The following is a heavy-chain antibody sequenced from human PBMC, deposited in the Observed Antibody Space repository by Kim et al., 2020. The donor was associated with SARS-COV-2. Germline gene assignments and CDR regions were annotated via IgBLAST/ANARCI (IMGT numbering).Heavy chain of an antibody. CDR2: ISYDGRT. CDR3: AKTLSSIMPLAV. D-gene: IGHD2-2*01. V-gene: IGHV3-30*12. J-gene: IGHJ6*02. CDR1: GFLFGLFG. Sequence: GGSLRLSFAASGFLFGLFGAHWVRQAPGKGLEWVTCISYDGRTDYIDSVKGRFTISSNASKRTVYLQMSSLKFENTATYFCAKTLSSIMPLAVWAPGT.